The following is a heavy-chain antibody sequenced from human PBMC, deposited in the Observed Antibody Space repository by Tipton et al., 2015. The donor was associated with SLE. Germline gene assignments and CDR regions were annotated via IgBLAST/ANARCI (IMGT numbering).Heavy chain of an antibody. V-gene: IGHV3-30*04. CDR3: ARSLYYDSSGYPYD. CDR2: ISYDGSNK. Sequence: SLRLSCAASGFTFSSYAMHWVRQAPGKGLEWVAVISYDGSNKCYADSVKGRFTISRDNSKNTLYLQMNSLRAEDTAVYYCARSLYYDSSGYPYDWGQGTLVTVSS. J-gene: IGHJ4*02. D-gene: IGHD3-22*01. CDR1: GFTFSSYA.